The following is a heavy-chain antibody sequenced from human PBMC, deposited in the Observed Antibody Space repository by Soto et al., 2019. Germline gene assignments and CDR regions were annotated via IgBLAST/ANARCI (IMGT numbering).Heavy chain of an antibody. D-gene: IGHD3-10*01. Sequence: PSETLSLTCAVYGGSFSGYYWSWIRQPPGKGLEWIGEINHSGSTNYNPSLKSRVTISVDTPKNQFSLKLSSVTAADTAVYYCARGVTMVRGVQNFSFDIWGQGTMVTVSS. V-gene: IGHV4-34*01. CDR1: GGSFSGYY. CDR2: INHSGST. CDR3: ARGVTMVRGVQNFSFDI. J-gene: IGHJ3*02.